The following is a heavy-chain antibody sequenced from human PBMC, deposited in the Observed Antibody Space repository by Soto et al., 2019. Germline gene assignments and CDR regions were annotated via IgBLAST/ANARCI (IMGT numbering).Heavy chain of an antibody. J-gene: IGHJ1*01. CDR2: INHSGST. V-gene: IGHV4-34*01. CDR1: GGSFSGYY. Sequence: TSETLSLTCAVYGGSFSGYYWSWIRQPPGKGLEWIGEINHSGSTNYNPSLKSRVTISVDTSKNQFSLKLSSVTAADTAVYYCASWRRQVGGQIRYFQHWGQGTLVTVSS. CDR3: ASWRRQVGGQIRYFQH.